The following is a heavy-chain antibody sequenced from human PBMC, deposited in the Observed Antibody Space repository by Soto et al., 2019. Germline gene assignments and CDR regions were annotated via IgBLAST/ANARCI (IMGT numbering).Heavy chain of an antibody. Sequence: PSQSLSLTCAISGDSVSSDSVAWNWIRQSPSRGLEWLGRTYYRSKWYNDYAVSVKSRMTINPDTSKNQFSLQLNSVTPEDTAVYYCARGVLAAGFDYWGQGTQVTVSS. CDR1: GDSVSSDSVA. J-gene: IGHJ4*02. V-gene: IGHV6-1*01. D-gene: IGHD6-13*01. CDR3: ARGVLAAGFDY. CDR2: TYYRSKWYN.